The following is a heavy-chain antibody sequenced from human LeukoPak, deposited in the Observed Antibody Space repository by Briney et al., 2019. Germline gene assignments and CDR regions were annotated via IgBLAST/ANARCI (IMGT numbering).Heavy chain of an antibody. CDR2: IKPNSGGT. J-gene: IGHJ6*04. Sequence: ASVKVSCKASGYTFTGYYMHWVRQAPGQGLEWMGWIKPNSGGTNYAQKFQGWVTMTRDTSISTAYMELSRLRSDDTAVYYCARAYGSGSYYDGADDYYYGMDVWGKGTTVTVSS. CDR3: ARAYGSGSYYDGADDYYYGMDV. D-gene: IGHD3-10*01. V-gene: IGHV1-2*04. CDR1: GYTFTGYY.